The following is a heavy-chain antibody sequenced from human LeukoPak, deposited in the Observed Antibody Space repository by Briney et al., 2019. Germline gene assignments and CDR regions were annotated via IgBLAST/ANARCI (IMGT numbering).Heavy chain of an antibody. CDR2: IIPILGIA. D-gene: IGHD5-12*01. V-gene: IGHV1-69*04. CDR3: ARAEVTIVAAFDI. Sequence: SVKVSCKASGYTFTSYGISWVRQAPGQGLEWMGRIIPILGIANYAQKFQGRVTITADKSTSTAYMELSRLRSDDTAVYYCARAEVTIVAAFDIWGQGTMVTVSS. CDR1: GYTFTSYG. J-gene: IGHJ3*02.